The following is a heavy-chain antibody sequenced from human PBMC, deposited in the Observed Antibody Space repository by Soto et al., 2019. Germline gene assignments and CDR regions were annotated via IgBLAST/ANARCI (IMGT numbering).Heavy chain of an antibody. CDR2: ISVYNGNT. CDR3: AGDWGAGGAFDI. J-gene: IGHJ3*02. V-gene: IGHV1-18*01. D-gene: IGHD7-27*01. Sequence: QVQLVQSGAEVKKPGASVKVSCKASGYTFTSYGISWVRQAPGQGLEGMGWISVYNGNTNYAQKLQGRVNMTTDTSTSTAYMELRGLRSDDTAVYYCAGDWGAGGAFDICAQGTMVTVSS. CDR1: GYTFTSYG.